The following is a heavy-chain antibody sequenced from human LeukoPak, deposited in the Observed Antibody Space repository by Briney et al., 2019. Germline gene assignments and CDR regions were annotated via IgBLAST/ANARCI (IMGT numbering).Heavy chain of an antibody. CDR3: TSFYETN. J-gene: IGHJ4*02. D-gene: IGHD2/OR15-2a*01. V-gene: IGHV3-74*01. CDR1: GFIFTKYW. Sequence: GGSLRLSCAATGFIFTKYWMHWVRQAPGKGLVWVSHVNSDGSATSYADSVKGRFTISRDNAKNTVYLHMNSLRVEDTAVYYCTSFYETNWGQGTLVTVSS. CDR2: VNSDGSAT.